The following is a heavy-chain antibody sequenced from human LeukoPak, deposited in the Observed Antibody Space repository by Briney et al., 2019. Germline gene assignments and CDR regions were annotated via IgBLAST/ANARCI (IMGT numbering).Heavy chain of an antibody. Sequence: PGGSLRLSCAASGFTFSSYAMHWVRQAPGKGLEWVAVISYDGSNKYYADSVKGRSTISRDNSKNTLYLQMNSLRAEDTAVYYCARVPYYDFWSGYYTTPYYYYGMDVWGQGTTVTVSS. D-gene: IGHD3-3*01. J-gene: IGHJ6*02. CDR3: ARVPYYDFWSGYYTTPYYYYGMDV. V-gene: IGHV3-30-3*01. CDR1: GFTFSSYA. CDR2: ISYDGSNK.